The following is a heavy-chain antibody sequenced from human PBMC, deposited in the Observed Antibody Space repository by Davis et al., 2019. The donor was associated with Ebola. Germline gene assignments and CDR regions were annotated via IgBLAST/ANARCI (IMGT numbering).Heavy chain of an antibody. V-gene: IGHV1-18*01. J-gene: IGHJ3*02. D-gene: IGHD6-13*01. CDR2: ISAYNGNT. Sequence: AASVKVSCKASGYTFTSYGISWVRQAPGQGLEWMGWISAYNGNTNYAQKLQGRVTMTTDTSTSTAYMELRSLRSDDTAVYYCARVAGSSWSSGRVIAFDIWGQGTMVTVSS. CDR1: GYTFTSYG. CDR3: ARVAGSSWSSGRVIAFDI.